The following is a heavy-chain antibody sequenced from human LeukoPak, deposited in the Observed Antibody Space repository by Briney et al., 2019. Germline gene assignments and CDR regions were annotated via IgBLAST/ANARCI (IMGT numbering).Heavy chain of an antibody. V-gene: IGHV3-20*04. CDR3: AKDAASYYDSSGATDY. Sequence: GGSLRLSCAASGFTFDDYGMSWVRQAPGKGLEWVSGINWNGGSTGYADSVKGRFTISRDNSNNTVYLQMNSLRAEDTAVYYCAKDAASYYDSSGATDYWGQGTLVTVSS. CDR2: INWNGGST. J-gene: IGHJ4*02. D-gene: IGHD3-22*01. CDR1: GFTFDDYG.